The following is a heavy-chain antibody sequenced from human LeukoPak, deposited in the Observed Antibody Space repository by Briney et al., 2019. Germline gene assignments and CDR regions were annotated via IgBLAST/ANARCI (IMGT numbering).Heavy chain of an antibody. CDR1: GFIFSTYN. CDR2: ITSSNSHT. D-gene: IGHD1-26*01. Sequence: GGSLRLSCSASGFIFSTYNMNWVRQAPGKALEWVSSITSSNSHTYYADSVKGRYTISRDNAKNSLYLQMDSLRAEDTAVYYCARDPYSGGYGAYYYYYMDVWGKGTTVTISS. V-gene: IGHV3-21*01. J-gene: IGHJ6*03. CDR3: ARDPYSGGYGAYYYYYMDV.